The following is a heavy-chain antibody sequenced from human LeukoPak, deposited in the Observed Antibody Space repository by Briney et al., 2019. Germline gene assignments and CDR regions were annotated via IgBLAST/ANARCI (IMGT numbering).Heavy chain of an antibody. D-gene: IGHD2-15*01. J-gene: IGHJ4*02. CDR2: ISGSGTDT. Sequence: GGSLRLSCGGSGFTFSSYAVSWVRQASGKGLEWVSAISGSGTDTFYANSVKGRFTISRDNPKNTLYLQMNSLRAEDTAVYYCAKGGGSSCYSPSDYWGQGTLVTVSS. CDR1: GFTFSSYA. CDR3: AKGGGSSCYSPSDY. V-gene: IGHV3-23*01.